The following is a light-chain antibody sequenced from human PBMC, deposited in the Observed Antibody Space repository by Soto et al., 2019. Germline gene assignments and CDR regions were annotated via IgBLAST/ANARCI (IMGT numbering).Light chain of an antibody. CDR3: QESYGPSWT. Sequence: DIQMTQSPSSLSASVGDRVTITCRASQAIRNDVGWYQQKPGKDPKRLIYVASRLESGVPSRFSGSGSGTDFTLTISSLQPEDFATYYCQESYGPSWTFGQGTKLDLK. V-gene: IGKV1-39*01. J-gene: IGKJ1*01. CDR2: VAS. CDR1: QAIRND.